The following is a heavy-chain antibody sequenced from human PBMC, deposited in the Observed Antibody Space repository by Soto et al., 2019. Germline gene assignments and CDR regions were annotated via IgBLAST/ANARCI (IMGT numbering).Heavy chain of an antibody. CDR3: AREGAITQSMDQ. V-gene: IGHV1-69*13. CDR2: IIPIVDTT. J-gene: IGHJ4*02. Sequence: SVKVSCKASGGTFGSYGISWVRQAPGQGLEWLGGIIPIVDTTNHAQKFQGRVTFIANESTTTVYMELSSLKFEDTAVYYCAREGAITQSMDQWGQGTLVTVSS. CDR1: GGTFGSYG. D-gene: IGHD2-2*01.